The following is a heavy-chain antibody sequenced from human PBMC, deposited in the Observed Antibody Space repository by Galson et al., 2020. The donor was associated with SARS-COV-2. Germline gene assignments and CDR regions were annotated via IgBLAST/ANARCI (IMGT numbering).Heavy chain of an antibody. CDR2: ISGAGGLT. V-gene: IGHV3-23*01. Sequence: GESLKISCEASGITFSNFAMSWVRQSPGKGLEWVSAISGAGGLTYYADSMKGRFTISRDNSKNTMYLQMNSLRVEDTAVYYCATRDYGDYFQNYYFEFWGQGTLVTVSS. CDR1: GITFSNFA. J-gene: IGHJ4*02. D-gene: IGHD4-17*01. CDR3: ATRDYGDYFQNYYFEF.